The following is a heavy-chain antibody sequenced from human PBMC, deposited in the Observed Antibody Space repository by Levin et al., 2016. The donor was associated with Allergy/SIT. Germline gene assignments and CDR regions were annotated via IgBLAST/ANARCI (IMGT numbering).Heavy chain of an antibody. CDR2: IIPMLGIA. Sequence: WVRQAPGQGLEWMGRIIPMLGIAKYAQKFQGRVTITADKSTITAYMELSSLRSEDTAVYYCARSGYCSTPSCPTYQGYYYYGMDLWGQGTTVTVSS. D-gene: IGHD2-2*01. V-gene: IGHV1-69*02. CDR3: ARSGYCSTPSCPTYQGYYYYGMDL. J-gene: IGHJ6*02.